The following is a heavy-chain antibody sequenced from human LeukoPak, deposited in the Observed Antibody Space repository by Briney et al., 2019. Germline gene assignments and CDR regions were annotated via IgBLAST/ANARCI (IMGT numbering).Heavy chain of an antibody. CDR2: IRYDGSNK. D-gene: IGHD3-9*01. V-gene: IGHV3-30*02. CDR3: AREEDYDILTGISRNDY. J-gene: IGHJ4*02. Sequence: GGSLRLSCAASGFTFSSYGMHWVRQAPGKGLEWVAFIRYDGSNKYYADSVKGRFTISRDNSKNTLYLQMNSLRSEDTAVYYCAREEDYDILTGISRNDYWGQGTLVTVSS. CDR1: GFTFSSYG.